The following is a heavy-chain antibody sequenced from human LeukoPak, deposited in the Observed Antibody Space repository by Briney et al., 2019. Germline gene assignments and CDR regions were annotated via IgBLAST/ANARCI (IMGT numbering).Heavy chain of an antibody. Sequence: SETLSLTCAVYGGSFSSFYWSWVRQPPGKGLEWIGEVTHSGRTNYNPSLKSRVTISLDTSKNQFSLKLRSVTAAVTAMYYCAPIYGDYSDFDSWGQGTLVTVSS. CDR2: VTHSGRT. V-gene: IGHV4-34*01. D-gene: IGHD4-17*01. CDR1: GGSFSSFY. CDR3: APIYGDYSDFDS. J-gene: IGHJ4*02.